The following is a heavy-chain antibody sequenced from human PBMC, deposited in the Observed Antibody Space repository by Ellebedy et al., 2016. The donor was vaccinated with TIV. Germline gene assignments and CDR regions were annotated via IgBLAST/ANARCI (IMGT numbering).Heavy chain of an antibody. CDR1: GYTFSIYS. J-gene: IGHJ6*02. V-gene: IGHV1-3*01. CDR2: INAGNGYT. Sequence: ASVKVSCXASGYTFSIYSMHWVRQAPGQRLEWMGWINAGNGYTKYSQKFQDRVTITTDTSASTASMELSSLMSEDTAVYYCATREWQDPMDVWGQGTTVTVSS. CDR3: ATREWQDPMDV. D-gene: IGHD3-3*01.